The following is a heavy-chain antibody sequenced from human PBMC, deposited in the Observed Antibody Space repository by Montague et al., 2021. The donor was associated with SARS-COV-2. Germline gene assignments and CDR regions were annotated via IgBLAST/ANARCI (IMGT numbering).Heavy chain of an antibody. CDR1: GGSLPCSACY. Sequence: SETLSLTCTVSGGSLPCSACYWSWIRQSPGICLVWIATIHYGGGNYYVVALQSRVDISVDTSQTQLSLTLASVTAADTAVYYCAKLGYCRGGACFRGGFEFWGQGILVPVSS. CDR2: IHYGGGN. CDR3: AKLGYCRGGACFRGGFEF. J-gene: IGHJ4*02. V-gene: IGHV4-39*01. D-gene: IGHD2-15*01.